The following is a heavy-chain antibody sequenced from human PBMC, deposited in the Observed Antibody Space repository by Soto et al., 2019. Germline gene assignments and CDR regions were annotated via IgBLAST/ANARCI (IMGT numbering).Heavy chain of an antibody. J-gene: IGHJ6*02. CDR2: ISAYNGNT. V-gene: IGHV1-18*04. D-gene: IGHD3-10*01. Sequence: ASVKVSCKASGYTFTSYGISWVRQAPGQGLEWMGWISAYNGNTNYAQKLQGRVTMTTDTSTSTAYMELRSLRSDDTAVYYCARGVVRGVIIGYYGMDVWGQGTTVTVS. CDR3: ARGVVRGVIIGYYGMDV. CDR1: GYTFTSYG.